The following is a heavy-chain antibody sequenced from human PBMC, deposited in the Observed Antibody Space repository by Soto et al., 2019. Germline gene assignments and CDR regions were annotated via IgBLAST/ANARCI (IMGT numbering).Heavy chain of an antibody. CDR3: ARDIGSGSYASGFDP. CDR2: ISAYNGNT. CDR1: GYTFTSYG. V-gene: IGHV1-18*04. J-gene: IGHJ5*02. Sequence: GASVKVSCKASGYTFTSYGISWVRQAPGQGLEWMGWISAYNGNTNYAQKLQGRVTMTTDTSTSTAYMELRSLRPDDTAVYYCARDIGSGSYASGFDPWGQGTLVTVS. D-gene: IGHD1-26*01.